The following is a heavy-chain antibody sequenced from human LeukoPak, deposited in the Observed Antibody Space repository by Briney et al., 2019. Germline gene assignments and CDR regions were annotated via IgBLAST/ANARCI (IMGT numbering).Heavy chain of an antibody. D-gene: IGHD2-2*02. V-gene: IGHV4-4*02. CDR2: IHHSGSI. CDR3: ARYASGGVVPAAIGGLDAFDI. Sequence: SETLSLTCAVSGGSISSSNNWWIWVRQSPGKGLEWIGEIHHSGSINYNPSLQSRVTISLDNSKNQFSLKLSSVTAADTAVYYCARYASGGVVPAAIGGLDAFDIWGQGTMVTVSS. CDR1: GGSISSSNNW. J-gene: IGHJ3*02.